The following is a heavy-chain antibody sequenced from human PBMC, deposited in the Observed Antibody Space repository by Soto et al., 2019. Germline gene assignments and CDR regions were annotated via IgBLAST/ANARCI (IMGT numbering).Heavy chain of an antibody. CDR1: GYTFTSYG. V-gene: IGHV1-18*01. D-gene: IGHD6-19*01. CDR3: ATFTWQWLDFDY. J-gene: IGHJ4*02. CDR2: ISAYNGNT. Sequence: RASVKVSCKASGYTFTSYGISWVRQAPGQGLEWMGWISAYNGNTNYAQKLQGRVTMTTDTSTSTAYMELRSLRSDDTAVYYCATFTWQWLDFDYWSQGTLVTVSS.